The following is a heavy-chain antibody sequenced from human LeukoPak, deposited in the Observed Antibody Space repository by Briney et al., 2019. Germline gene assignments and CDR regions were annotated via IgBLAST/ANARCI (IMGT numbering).Heavy chain of an antibody. CDR2: INPNSGGT. Sequence: ASVKVSCKASGYTFTGYYIHWVRQAPGQGLEWMGWINPNSGGTNYAQKFQGRVTMTRDTSISTAYMELSRLRSDDTAVYDFARDNWNDVREAFDIWGQGTMGTVSS. CDR3: ARDNWNDVREAFDI. CDR1: GYTFTGYY. V-gene: IGHV1-2*02. D-gene: IGHD1-1*01. J-gene: IGHJ3*02.